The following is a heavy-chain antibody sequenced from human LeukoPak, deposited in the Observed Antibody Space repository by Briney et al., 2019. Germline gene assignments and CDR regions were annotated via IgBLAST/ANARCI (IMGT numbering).Heavy chain of an antibody. CDR2: IKSKTDGGTT. CDR3: TAVPHDSAV. V-gene: IGHV3-15*01. CDR1: TFAFNNAW. D-gene: IGHD3-22*01. Sequence: GGSLRLSCAASTFAFNNAWMSWFRQAPGKGREWVGHIKSKTDGGTTDYAAPVQGRFTISRDDSKDRLYLQMNSLKTEDTAVYYCTAVPHDSAVWGQGTLVTVSS. J-gene: IGHJ4*02.